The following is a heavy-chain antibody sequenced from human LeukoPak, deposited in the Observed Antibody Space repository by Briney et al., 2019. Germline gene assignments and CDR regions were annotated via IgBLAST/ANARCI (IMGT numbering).Heavy chain of an antibody. Sequence: PGGPLRLSCAASGFSFSRYYMSWVRHTPGKALEWISYIPTSGISVQYADSVRGRFTASRDDAKNSLHLQMDSLRVEDTAVYYCTRAVGLGPGAHFDQWGQGALVIVSS. V-gene: IGHV3-11*01. D-gene: IGHD1-26*01. CDR2: IPTSGISV. CDR3: TRAVGLGPGAHFDQ. J-gene: IGHJ4*02. CDR1: GFSFSRYY.